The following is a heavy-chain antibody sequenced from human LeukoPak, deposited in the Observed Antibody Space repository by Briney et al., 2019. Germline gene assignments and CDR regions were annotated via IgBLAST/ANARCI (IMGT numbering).Heavy chain of an antibody. Sequence: SETLPLTCTVSGGSISSYYWSWIRQPAGKGLEWIGRIYISGSTYYNPSLKSRVTISVDTSNNQFSLKLNSVTAADTAVYYCARERGEELDYWGQGTLVTVSS. CDR1: GGSISSYY. CDR2: IYISGST. J-gene: IGHJ4*02. CDR3: ARERGEELDY. V-gene: IGHV4-4*07. D-gene: IGHD3-3*01.